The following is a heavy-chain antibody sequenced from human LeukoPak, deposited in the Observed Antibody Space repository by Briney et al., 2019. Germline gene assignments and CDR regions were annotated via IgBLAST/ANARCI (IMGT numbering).Heavy chain of an antibody. CDR2: INQDGGEK. CDR3: ADPPPDF. Sequence: PGGSLRLSCAASGFTFSSYWMSWVRQAPGKGLEWVANINQDGGEKYYVDSVKGRFTMSRDNAKNSLYLQMSSLRAEDTAVYYCADPPPDFWGQGTLVTVSS. V-gene: IGHV3-7*01. J-gene: IGHJ4*02. CDR1: GFTFSSYW.